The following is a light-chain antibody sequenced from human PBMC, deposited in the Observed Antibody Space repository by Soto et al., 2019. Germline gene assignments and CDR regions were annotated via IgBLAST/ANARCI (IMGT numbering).Light chain of an antibody. CDR1: QSISSR. V-gene: IGKV1-5*01. CDR2: DAS. Sequence: DIQMTQSPSTLSASVGDRVTITCRASQSISSRLAWYQQKPGKAPNLLIYDASSLESGVPSRFSGSGSGTEFTLTISCLQSEDFATYYCQQYYDSPRTFGQGTKVDIK. CDR3: QQYYDSPRT. J-gene: IGKJ1*01.